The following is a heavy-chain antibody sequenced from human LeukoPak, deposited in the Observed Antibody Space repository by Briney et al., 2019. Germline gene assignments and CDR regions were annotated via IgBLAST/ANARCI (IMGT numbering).Heavy chain of an antibody. Sequence: PGGSLRLSYAASGFIFSSYAMSWVRQAPGKGLEWVSAISGSGGTTYYADYVKGRFTISRDNSKNTLYLQMNSLRAEDTAVYFCTKMGDFDSSGYYRSSNWFDPWGQGTPVTVSS. J-gene: IGHJ5*02. D-gene: IGHD3-22*01. CDR3: TKMGDFDSSGYYRSSNWFDP. CDR2: ISGSGGTT. V-gene: IGHV3-23*01. CDR1: GFIFSSYA.